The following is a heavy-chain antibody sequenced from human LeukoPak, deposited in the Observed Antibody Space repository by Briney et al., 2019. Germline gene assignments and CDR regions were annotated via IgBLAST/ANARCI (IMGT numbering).Heavy chain of an antibody. D-gene: IGHD3-22*01. CDR2: IYSGGST. CDR3: ARALIHYYDSSGPHYYYGMDV. Sequence: GGSLRLSCAASGITVYNNYMSWVRQAPGKGLEWVSVIYSGGSTYYADSVKGRFTISRDNSKNTLYLQMNSLRAEDTAVYYCARALIHYYDSSGPHYYYGMDVWGQGTTVTVSS. V-gene: IGHV3-66*01. J-gene: IGHJ6*02. CDR1: GITVYNNY.